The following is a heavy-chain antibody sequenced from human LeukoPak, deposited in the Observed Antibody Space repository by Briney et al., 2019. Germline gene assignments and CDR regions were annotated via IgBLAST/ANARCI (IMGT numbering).Heavy chain of an antibody. V-gene: IGHV4-39*01. D-gene: IGHD3-16*02. CDR3: ARHVHDYIWGSYRHGRYDY. Sequence: SETLSLTCTVSGGSISSSSYYWGWIRQPPGKGLEWIGSIYYSGSTCYNPSLKSRVTISVDTSKNQFSLKLSSVTAADTAVYYCARHVHDYIWGSYRHGRYDYWGQGTLVTVSS. CDR1: GGSISSSSYY. J-gene: IGHJ4*02. CDR2: IYYSGST.